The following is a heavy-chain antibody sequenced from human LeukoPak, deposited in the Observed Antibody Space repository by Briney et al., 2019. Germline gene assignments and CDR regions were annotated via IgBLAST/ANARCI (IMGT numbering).Heavy chain of an antibody. CDR2: IIPIFGTA. V-gene: IGHV1-69*13. J-gene: IGHJ4*02. Sequence: GASVKVSCKASGGTFSSYAISWVRQAPGQGLEWMGGIIPIFGTANYAQKFQGRVTITADESTSTAYMELSSLRSEDTAVYYCARDGLGTGTREGGGYWGQGTLVTVSS. D-gene: IGHD1-7*01. CDR3: ARDGLGTGTREGGGY. CDR1: GGTFSSYA.